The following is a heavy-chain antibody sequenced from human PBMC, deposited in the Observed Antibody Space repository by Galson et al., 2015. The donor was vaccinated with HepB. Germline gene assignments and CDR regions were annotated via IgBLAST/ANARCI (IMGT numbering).Heavy chain of an antibody. J-gene: IGHJ4*02. V-gene: IGHV4-34*01. D-gene: IGHD6-19*01. CDR1: GGSFTDYY. Sequence: SETLSLTCAVYGGSFTDYYWNWIRQPPGKGLEWIGEINHSGSTNYNPSLESRVTISVDTSKNQFSLKLKSVTAADTAVYYCARYTSGWASFDYWGQGRLVTVSS. CDR2: INHSGST. CDR3: ARYTSGWASFDY.